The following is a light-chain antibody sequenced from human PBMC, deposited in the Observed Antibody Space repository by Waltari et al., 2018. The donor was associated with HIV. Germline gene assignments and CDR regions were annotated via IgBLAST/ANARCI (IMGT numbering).Light chain of an antibody. CDR1: QSIGNS. Sequence: SPGQRATLSCRASQSIGNSLGWYQQKPGQAPRLLIYDTLKRATGISARFSGSGSGTDFTLTISSLEPEDFAVYYCQQSNNWLTFGGGTKLEIK. V-gene: IGKV3-11*01. J-gene: IGKJ4*01. CDR3: QQSNNWLT. CDR2: DTL.